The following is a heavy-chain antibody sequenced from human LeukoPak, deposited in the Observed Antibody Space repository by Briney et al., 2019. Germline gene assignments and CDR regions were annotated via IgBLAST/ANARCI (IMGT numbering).Heavy chain of an antibody. D-gene: IGHD3-22*01. CDR2: IYYSGST. CDR3: AREAVDDSSGYYDY. Sequence: SETLSLTXTVSGGSISSYYWSWIRQPPGKGVEWIGYIYYSGSTNYNPSLKSRVTISVDTSKNQFSLKLSSVTAADTAVYYCAREAVDDSSGYYDYWGQGTLVTVSS. J-gene: IGHJ4*02. V-gene: IGHV4-59*01. CDR1: GGSISSYY.